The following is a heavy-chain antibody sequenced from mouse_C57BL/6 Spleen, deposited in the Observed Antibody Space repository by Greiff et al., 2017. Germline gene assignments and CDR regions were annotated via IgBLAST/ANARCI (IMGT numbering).Heavy chain of an antibody. CDR3: TREGTGTSAMDY. J-gene: IGHJ4*01. CDR2: ISSGGDYI. V-gene: IGHV5-9-1*02. Sequence: EVKLMESGEGLVKPGGSLKLSCAASGFTFSSYAMSWVRQTPEKRLEWVAYISSGGDYIYYADTVKGRFTISRDNARNTLYLQMSSLKSEDTAMYYCTREGTGTSAMDYWGQGTSVTVSS. CDR1: GFTFSSYA. D-gene: IGHD4-1*01.